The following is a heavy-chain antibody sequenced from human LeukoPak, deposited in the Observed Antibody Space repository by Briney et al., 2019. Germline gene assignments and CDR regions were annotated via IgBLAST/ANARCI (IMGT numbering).Heavy chain of an antibody. V-gene: IGHV4-61*02. J-gene: IGHJ3*02. CDR2: FYASGST. Sequence: TLSLTCTVSGGSISSGSYYWSWIRQPAGKGLEWIGRFYASGSTNYNPSLKSRVTISVDTSKNQFSLNLSSVTAADTAVYYCARDDDEYGSSRSAFDIWGQGTMVTVSS. D-gene: IGHD6-6*01. CDR3: ARDDDEYGSSRSAFDI. CDR1: GGSISSGSYY.